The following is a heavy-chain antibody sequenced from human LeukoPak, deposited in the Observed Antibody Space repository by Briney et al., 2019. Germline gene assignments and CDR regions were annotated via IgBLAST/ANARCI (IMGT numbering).Heavy chain of an antibody. V-gene: IGHV4-61*02. CDR3: ARDRITMVRGVILNWFDP. Sequence: PSETLSLTCTVSGGSISSGSYYWSWIRQPAGKGLEWIGRIYTSGSTNYNPSLKSRVTISVDTSKNQFSLKLSSVTAADTAVYYCARDRITMVRGVILNWFDPWGQGTLVTVSS. D-gene: IGHD3-10*01. CDR1: GGSISSGSYY. CDR2: IYTSGST. J-gene: IGHJ5*02.